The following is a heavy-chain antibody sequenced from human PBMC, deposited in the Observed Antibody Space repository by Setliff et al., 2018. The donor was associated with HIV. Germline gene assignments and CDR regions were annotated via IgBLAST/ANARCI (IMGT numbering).Heavy chain of an antibody. CDR1: GYSFTNYW. J-gene: IGHJ6*03. CDR3: ARQPGRAAMGRENYYYYYMDV. V-gene: IGHV5-51*01. CDR2: IFPGDSDT. D-gene: IGHD2-2*01. Sequence: PGESLKISCTGSGYSFTNYWIGWVRQMPGKGLDGMGIIFPGDSDTRYSPSFQGQVTISADTSISTAYLQWRSLKASDTAMYYCARQPGRAAMGRENYYYYYMDVWGKGTTVTVSS.